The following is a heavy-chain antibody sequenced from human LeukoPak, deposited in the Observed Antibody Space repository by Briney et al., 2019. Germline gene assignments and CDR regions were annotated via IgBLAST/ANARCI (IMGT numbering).Heavy chain of an antibody. D-gene: IGHD6-19*01. CDR2: VRYDGSQK. CDR3: ARDKSSGWYGRRFGDAFDI. Sequence: GGSLRLSCAASGFTFSSYDMYWVRQAPGKGLDWVAFVRYDGSQKYYADSVKGRFTLSRDNSKNTLYLQMNSLRAEDTAVYYCARDKSSGWYGRRFGDAFDIWGQGTMVTVSS. CDR1: GFTFSSYD. V-gene: IGHV3-30*02. J-gene: IGHJ3*02.